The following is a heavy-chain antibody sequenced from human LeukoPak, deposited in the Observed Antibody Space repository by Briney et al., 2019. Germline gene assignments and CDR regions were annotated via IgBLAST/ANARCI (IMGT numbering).Heavy chain of an antibody. D-gene: IGHD3-10*01. CDR3: ACGGGFDY. J-gene: IGHJ4*02. Sequence: GGSLRLSCAASGFTLSSYAMHWVRQAPGKGLEWVAVISYDGSNKYYADSVKGRFTISRDNSKNSLYLQMNSLRAEDTAVYYCACGGGFDYWGQGTLVTVSS. V-gene: IGHV3-30*04. CDR1: GFTLSSYA. CDR2: ISYDGSNK.